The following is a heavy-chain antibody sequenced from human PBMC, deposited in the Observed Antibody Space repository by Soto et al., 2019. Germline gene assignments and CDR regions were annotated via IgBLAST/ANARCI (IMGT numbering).Heavy chain of an antibody. Sequence: GGSLRLSCAVSGLTVSRTQMSWVLQAPGKGLQWVSVIYSGGSTYYANAVKGRFTISRDISENTVYLELDKLTVDDTAVYYCARDREPEYSSSIFFDYWGRGTLVTVSS. V-gene: IGHV3-53*01. J-gene: IGHJ4*02. CDR1: GLTVSRTQ. CDR2: IYSGGST. D-gene: IGHD6-6*01. CDR3: ARDREPEYSSSIFFDY.